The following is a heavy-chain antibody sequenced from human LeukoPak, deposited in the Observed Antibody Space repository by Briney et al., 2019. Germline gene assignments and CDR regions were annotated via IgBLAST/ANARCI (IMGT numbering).Heavy chain of an antibody. V-gene: IGHV1-69*13. Sequence: ASVKVSCKTSGGTFDTYAISWVRQAHGQGLEWMGGIIPILGTANYAQKFQGRVTITADESTTTAHMGLSSLRFEGTAVYYCARSAADYYYYMDVWGKGTTVTVSS. J-gene: IGHJ6*03. CDR1: GGTFDTYA. CDR2: IIPILGTA. CDR3: ARSAADYYYYMDV.